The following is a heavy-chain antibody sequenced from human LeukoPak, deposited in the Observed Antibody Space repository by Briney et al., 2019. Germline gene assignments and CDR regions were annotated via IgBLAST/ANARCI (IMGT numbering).Heavy chain of an antibody. V-gene: IGHV4-39*07. CDR1: GGSISSSNYY. CDR2: IYYSGST. D-gene: IGHD2-2*01. CDR3: ARVFTRAAKDCGTSCSGHQRSFDY. J-gene: IGHJ4*02. Sequence: SETLSLTCTVSGGSISSSNYYWGWIRQSPGKGLEWIGSIYYSGSTYYNPSLKSRVTISVDASKNQFSLKLSSVTAADTAVYYCARVFTRAAKDCGTSCSGHQRSFDYWGQGTLVTVSS.